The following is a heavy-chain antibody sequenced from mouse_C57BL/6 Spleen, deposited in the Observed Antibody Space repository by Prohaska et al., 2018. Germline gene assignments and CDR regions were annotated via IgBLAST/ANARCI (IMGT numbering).Heavy chain of an antibody. CDR3: ARGGSFDY. CDR2: INPYNGGT. V-gene: IGHV1-19*01. Sequence: HGKSLEWIGVINPYNGGTSYNQKFKGKATLTVDKSSSTAYMELNSLTSEDSAVYYCARGGSFDYWGQGTTLTVSS. J-gene: IGHJ2*01.